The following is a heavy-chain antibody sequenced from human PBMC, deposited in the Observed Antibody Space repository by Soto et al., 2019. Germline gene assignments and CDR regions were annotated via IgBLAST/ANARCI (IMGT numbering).Heavy chain of an antibody. D-gene: IGHD3-16*01. CDR1: GYTFTNYG. Sequence: QVQLVQSGAEVKKPGASVKVSCKASGYTFTNYGISWVRQAPGQGLEWMGWISAYNGNTNYAQKLQGRVTMTTDTATSTAYMELRSLRSDDTAVYYCGRHIMITFGDYYMDVWGTGTTVTVSS. CDR2: ISAYNGNT. CDR3: GRHIMITFGDYYMDV. V-gene: IGHV1-18*01. J-gene: IGHJ6*03.